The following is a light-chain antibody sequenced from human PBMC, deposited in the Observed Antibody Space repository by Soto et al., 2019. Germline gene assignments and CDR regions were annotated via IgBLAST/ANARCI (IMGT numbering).Light chain of an antibody. V-gene: IGKV3-20*01. CDR2: GAS. J-gene: IGKJ1*01. Sequence: EIVLTQSPGTLSLSPGERATLSCRASQSVLSNYLAWYQQKPGLAPRLLIYGASTRATGTPDRFSASGSGTDFTLTISRLEPEDFAVYYCQQYGISPGTFGQGTKVEIK. CDR1: QSVLSNY. CDR3: QQYGISPGT.